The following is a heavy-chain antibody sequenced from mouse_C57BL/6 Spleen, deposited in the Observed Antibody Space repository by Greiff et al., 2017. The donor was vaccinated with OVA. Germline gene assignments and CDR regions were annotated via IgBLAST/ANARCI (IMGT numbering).Heavy chain of an antibody. J-gene: IGHJ2*01. CDR3: TIDGYLT. V-gene: IGHV1-15*01. CDR1: GYTFTDYE. D-gene: IGHD2-3*01. Sequence: VKLMESGAELVRPGASVTLSCKASGYTFTDYEMHWVKQTPVHGLEWIGAIDPETGGTAYNQKFKGKAILTADKSSSTAYMELRSLTSEDSAVYYCTIDGYLTWGQGTTLTVSS. CDR2: IDPETGGT.